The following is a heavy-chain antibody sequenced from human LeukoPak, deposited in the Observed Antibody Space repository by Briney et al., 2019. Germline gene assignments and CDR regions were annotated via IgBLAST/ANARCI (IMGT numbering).Heavy chain of an antibody. D-gene: IGHD5-24*01. CDR3: ASLKTDGYFDY. CDR1: GYTFSSYG. V-gene: IGHV1-18*01. J-gene: IGHJ4*02. Sequence: APVKVSCKASGYTFSSYGISWVRQAPGQGLEWMGWISAYNGNTNYAQKFRGRVTMTTDTSTGTAYMELRSLRSDDTAVYYCASLKTDGYFDYWGQGTLVTVSS. CDR2: ISAYNGNT.